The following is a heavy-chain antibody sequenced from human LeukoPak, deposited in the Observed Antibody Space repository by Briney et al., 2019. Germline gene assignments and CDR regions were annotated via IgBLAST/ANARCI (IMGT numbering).Heavy chain of an antibody. D-gene: IGHD1-14*01. Sequence: SSETLSLTCTVSGGSISSYYWSWIRQPPGKGLEWIGYIYYSGSTNYNPSLKSRVTISVDTSKNQFSLKLSSVTAADTAVYYCARDTRNYYYYYMDVWGKGTTVTISS. CDR2: IYYSGST. J-gene: IGHJ6*03. V-gene: IGHV4-59*01. CDR3: ARDTRNYYYYYMDV. CDR1: GGSISSYY.